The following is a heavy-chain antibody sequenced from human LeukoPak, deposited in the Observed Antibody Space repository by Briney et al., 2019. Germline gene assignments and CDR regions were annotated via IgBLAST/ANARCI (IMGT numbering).Heavy chain of an antibody. D-gene: IGHD4-17*01. J-gene: IGHJ3*02. CDR3: ARDPGTYGDYVLDI. V-gene: IGHV3-30*04. CDR1: GFTFSSYA. Sequence: GRSLRLSCAASGFTFSSYAMHWVRQAPGKGLEWVAVISYDGSNKYYADSVKGRFTISRDNSKNTLYLQMNSLRAEDTAVYYCARDPGTYGDYVLDIWGQGTMVTVSS. CDR2: ISYDGSNK.